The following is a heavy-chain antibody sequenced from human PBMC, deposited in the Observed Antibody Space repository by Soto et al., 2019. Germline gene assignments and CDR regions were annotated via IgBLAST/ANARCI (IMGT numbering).Heavy chain of an antibody. CDR1: GFIFSRDW. J-gene: IGHJ4*02. D-gene: IGHD3-3*01. CDR2: INQDGSEK. CDR3: ARDDDGARN. V-gene: IGHV3-7*01. Sequence: EVQLVESGGGLVRPGGSLRLSCATSGFIFSRDWRHWVRRAPGKGLEWVANINQDGSEKYYVGSVKGRFTISRDNAKNSLYLQMSSLRADDTAVYYCARDDDGARNWGQGTLVTVSS.